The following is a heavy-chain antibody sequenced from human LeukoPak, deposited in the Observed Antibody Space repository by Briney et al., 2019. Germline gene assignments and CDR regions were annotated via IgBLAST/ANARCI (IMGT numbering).Heavy chain of an antibody. Sequence: RGCLRLSCAPSGFTFNDYNMNWVRQAPGKGPEWLTYITNTGRTVHYVDSVTGRFTISKDNSKNSLYLQMNSLTTDDTAIYYCARPHTTNWPNDAFDLWGQGTLVTVSS. CDR1: GFTFNDYN. V-gene: IGHV3-48*01. CDR2: ITNTGRTV. J-gene: IGHJ3*01. D-gene: IGHD1-14*01. CDR3: ARPHTTNWPNDAFDL.